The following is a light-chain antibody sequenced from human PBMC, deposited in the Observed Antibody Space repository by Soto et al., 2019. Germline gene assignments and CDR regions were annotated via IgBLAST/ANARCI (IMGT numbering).Light chain of an antibody. CDR3: SSYTTSSTYV. Sequence: QSALTQPASVSGSPGQSITISCTGTISDVGGYDYVSWYQQHPGKAPKLMIYDVSNRPSGLSNRFSGSKSGNTASLTISGLQSDDEADYYCSSYTTSSTYVFGTGIKVTVL. J-gene: IGLJ1*01. CDR1: ISDVGGYDY. CDR2: DVS. V-gene: IGLV2-14*01.